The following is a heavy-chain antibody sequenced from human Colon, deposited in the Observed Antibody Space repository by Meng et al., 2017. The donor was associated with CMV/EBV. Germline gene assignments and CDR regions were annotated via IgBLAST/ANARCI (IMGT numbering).Heavy chain of an antibody. CDR1: GYTFTAYY. CDR2: IDPNIGVT. J-gene: IGHJ4*02. D-gene: IGHD3-16*01. Sequence: ASVKVSCKTSGYTFTAYYIRWVRQAPGQGLEWMGWIDPNIGVTDYSQKFQGRVTMTSDMSIDTAYMELSRLGSDDTAVYYCARGGTARGELPLYGGQGTLVTVSS. V-gene: IGHV1-2*02. CDR3: ARGGTARGELPLY.